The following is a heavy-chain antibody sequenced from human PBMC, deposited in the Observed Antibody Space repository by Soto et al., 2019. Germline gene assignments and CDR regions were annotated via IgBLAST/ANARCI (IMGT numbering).Heavy chain of an antibody. CDR2: IYYSGST. Sequence: SETLSLTCTVSGGSVSSGSYYWSWIRQPPGKGLEWIGYIYYSGSTNYNPSLKSRVTISVDTSKNQFSLKLSSVTAADTAVYYCARGDYYYYGMDVWGQGTTVTVSS. CDR3: ARGDYYYYGMDV. CDR1: GGSVSSGSYY. V-gene: IGHV4-61*01. J-gene: IGHJ6*02.